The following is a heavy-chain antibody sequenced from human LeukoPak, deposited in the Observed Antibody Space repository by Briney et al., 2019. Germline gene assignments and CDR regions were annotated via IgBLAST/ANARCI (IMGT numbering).Heavy chain of an antibody. V-gene: IGHV1-69*06. CDR1: GYTFTNYY. CDR2: IIPIFGTA. Sequence: ASVKVSCKASGYTFTNYYIHWVRQAPGQGLEWMGGIIPIFGTANYAQKFQGRVTITADKSTSTAYMELSSLRSEDTAVYYCAREGCTNGVCTPQWGQGTLVTVSS. CDR3: AREGCTNGVCTPQ. D-gene: IGHD2-8*01. J-gene: IGHJ4*02.